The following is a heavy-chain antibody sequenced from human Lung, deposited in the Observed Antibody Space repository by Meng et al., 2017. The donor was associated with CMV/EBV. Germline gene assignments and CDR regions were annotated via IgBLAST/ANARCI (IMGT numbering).Heavy chain of an antibody. CDR2: IRHDGTNK. V-gene: IGHV3-30*02. J-gene: IGHJ4*02. CDR3: AKDLLLFGGPNAYFDQ. CDR1: GFRFDDYG. D-gene: IGHD3-16*01. Sequence: GGSLRLSXAASGFRFDDYGMHWVRQTPGKGLEWVAFIRHDGTNKFYGASVKGRFTISRDNSKSTVYLQMNSLRPEETALYYCAKDLLLFGGPNAYFDQWGQGTLVTVSS.